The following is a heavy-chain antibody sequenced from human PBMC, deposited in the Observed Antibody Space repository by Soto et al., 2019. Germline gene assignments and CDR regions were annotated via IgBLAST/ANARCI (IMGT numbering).Heavy chain of an antibody. Sequence: QVQLVESGGGVVQPGRSLRLSCAASGFTFSSYGMHWFRQAPGKGLEWVAVISYDGSNKYYADSVKGRFTISRDNSKNTLYLQRNSLRAEDTAVYYSAEDPKAFWGPPAFRDGMDVWGQGTTVTVSS. CDR3: AEDPKAFWGPPAFRDGMDV. D-gene: IGHD3-3*02. CDR1: GFTFSSYG. CDR2: ISYDGSNK. J-gene: IGHJ6*02. V-gene: IGHV3-30*18.